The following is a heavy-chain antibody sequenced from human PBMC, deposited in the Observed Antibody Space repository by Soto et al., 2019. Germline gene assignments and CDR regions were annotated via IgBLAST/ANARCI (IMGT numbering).Heavy chain of an antibody. J-gene: IGHJ4*01. V-gene: IGHV3-15*07. CDR3: TTDSRNTQPEIRFGY. D-gene: IGHD2-15*01. Sequence: EVQLVESGGGLVKPGGSLRLSCAASGFPFNNAWINWVRQVPGKGLEWVGRVKSKADGGSGDYAATVKGRFVVSRDDSKDIVYLQMTSLKIDDTGVYYCTTDSRNTQPEIRFGYWGHGTQVTVSS. CDR2: VKSKADGGSG. CDR1: GFPFNNAW.